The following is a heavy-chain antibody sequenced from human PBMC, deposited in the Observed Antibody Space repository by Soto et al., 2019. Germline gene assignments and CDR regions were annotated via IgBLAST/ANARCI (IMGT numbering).Heavy chain of an antibody. CDR1: GFTFSSYG. V-gene: IGHV3-33*01. CDR2: IWYDGSNK. Sequence: GGSLRLSCAASGFTFSSYGMHWVRQAPGKGLERVAVIWYDGSNKYYADSVKGRFTISRDNSKNTLYLQMNSLRAEDTAVYYCARDFWSGYYHYYYYGMDVWGQGTTVTVSS. J-gene: IGHJ6*02. D-gene: IGHD3-3*01. CDR3: ARDFWSGYYHYYYYGMDV.